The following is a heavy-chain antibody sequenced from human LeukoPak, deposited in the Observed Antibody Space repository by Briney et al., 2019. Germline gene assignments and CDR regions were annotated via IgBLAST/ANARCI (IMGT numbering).Heavy chain of an antibody. J-gene: IGHJ4*02. CDR3: ARDPREYY. D-gene: IGHD3-10*01. Sequence: ADSVKGRFTISRDNAKNSLYLQMNSLRDEDTAVYYCARDPREYYWGQGTLVTVSS. V-gene: IGHV3-11*06.